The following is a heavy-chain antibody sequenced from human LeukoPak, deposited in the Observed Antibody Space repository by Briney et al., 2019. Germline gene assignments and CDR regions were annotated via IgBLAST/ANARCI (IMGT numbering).Heavy chain of an antibody. CDR1: GFTFSSYA. CDR3: AKSMSTGYRGFFDY. V-gene: IGHV3-23*01. CDR2: ISGSGGST. J-gene: IGHJ4*02. D-gene: IGHD5/OR15-5a*01. Sequence: GGSLRLSCAASGFTFSSYAMSWVRQAPVKGLEWVSAISGSGGSTYYADSVKGRFTISRDNSKNTLYLQINSLRAEDTAMYYCAKSMSTGYRGFFDYWGQGTLVSVSS.